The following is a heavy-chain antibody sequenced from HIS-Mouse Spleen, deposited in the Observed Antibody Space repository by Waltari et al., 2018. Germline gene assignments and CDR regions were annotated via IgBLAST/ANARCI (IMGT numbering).Heavy chain of an antibody. CDR3: AKASSGWLDY. D-gene: IGHD6-19*01. Sequence: QVQLVESGGGVVQPGRSLRPSCAASGFTFRSYGVHWVRQAPGKGLVWVAVISYDGSNKYYADSVKGRFTISRDNSKNTLYLQMNSLRAEDTAVYYCAKASSGWLDYWGQGTLVTVSS. CDR2: ISYDGSNK. V-gene: IGHV3-30*18. J-gene: IGHJ4*02. CDR1: GFTFRSYG.